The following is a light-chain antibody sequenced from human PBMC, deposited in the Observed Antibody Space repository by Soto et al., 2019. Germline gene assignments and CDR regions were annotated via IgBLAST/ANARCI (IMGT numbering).Light chain of an antibody. CDR1: QNVRTF. J-gene: IGKJ1*01. CDR3: QQHSHWPPWT. CDR2: AAS. Sequence: EVVLTQSPATLSLSPGERATLSCRASQNVRTFLDWYQQKPGQAPRLLIYAASNRATGIPDRFSGSGSGTDFTLTISSLVPEYFAVYYCQQHSHWPPWTFGQGTRVEIQ. V-gene: IGKV3-11*01.